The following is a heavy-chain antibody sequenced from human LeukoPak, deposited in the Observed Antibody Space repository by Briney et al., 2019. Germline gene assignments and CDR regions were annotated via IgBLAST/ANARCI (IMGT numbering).Heavy chain of an antibody. J-gene: IGHJ4*02. CDR2: IYYSGST. V-gene: IGHV4-59*08. CDR3: ARHEVGCSTTSCYQYYFDY. D-gene: IGHD2-2*01. CDR1: GGSISSYY. Sequence: SETLSLTCTVSGGSISSYYWSWIRQPPGKGLEWIGYIYYSGSTNYNPSLKSRVTISVDTSKNQFSLKLSSVTAADTAVYYCARHEVGCSTTSCYQYYFDYWGQGTLVTVSS.